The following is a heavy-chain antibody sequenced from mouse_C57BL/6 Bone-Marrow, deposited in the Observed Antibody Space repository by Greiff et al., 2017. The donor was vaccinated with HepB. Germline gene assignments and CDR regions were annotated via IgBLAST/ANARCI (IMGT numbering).Heavy chain of an antibody. CDR3: ASQAFNCAWFAY. CDR2: ISSGGSYT. D-gene: IGHD4-1*02. Sequence: EVQRVESGGDLVKPGGSLKLSCAASGFTFSSYGMSWVRQTPDKRLEWVATISSGGSYTYYPDSVKGRFTISRDNAKNTLYLQMSSLKSEDTAMYYCASQAFNCAWFAYWGQGTLVTVSA. CDR1: GFTFSSYG. J-gene: IGHJ3*01. V-gene: IGHV5-6*01.